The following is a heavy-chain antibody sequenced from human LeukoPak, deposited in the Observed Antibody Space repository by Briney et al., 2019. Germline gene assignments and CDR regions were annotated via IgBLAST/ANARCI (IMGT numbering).Heavy chain of an antibody. CDR3: AREQWLVPFFDY. CDR1: GGSFSGYY. V-gene: IGHV4-34*01. Sequence: SETLSLTCAAYGGSFSGYYWSWIRQPPGKGLEWIGEINHSGSTNYNPSLKSRVTISVDTSKNQFSLKLSSVTAADTAVYYCAREQWLVPFFDYWGQGTLVTVSS. D-gene: IGHD6-19*01. J-gene: IGHJ4*02. CDR2: INHSGST.